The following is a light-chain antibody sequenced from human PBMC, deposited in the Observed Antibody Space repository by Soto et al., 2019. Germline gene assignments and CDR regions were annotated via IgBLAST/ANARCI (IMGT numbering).Light chain of an antibody. Sequence: QSVLTQPPSVSAAPGQKVTISCSGSSSNIGNNDVAWYQQLTGTAPKLLIYENNKRPSGIPDRFSGSKSVTSATLGITGLQTGDEADYYCGTWDSSLSAVVFGGGTKLTGL. CDR2: ENN. CDR1: SSNIGNND. V-gene: IGLV1-51*02. CDR3: GTWDSSLSAVV. J-gene: IGLJ2*01.